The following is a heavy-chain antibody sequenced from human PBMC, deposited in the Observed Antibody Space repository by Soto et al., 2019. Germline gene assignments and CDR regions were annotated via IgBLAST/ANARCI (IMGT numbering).Heavy chain of an antibody. CDR2: IYYSGST. CDR1: GGSTSSGGYY. D-gene: IGHD2-2*01. V-gene: IGHV4-31*03. J-gene: IGHJ6*02. CDR3: ARTSTVVVPAAIYPYYYYGMDV. Sequence: KPSETLSLTCTVSGGSTSSGGYYWSWIRQHPGKGLEWIGYIYYSGSTYYNPSLKSRVTISVDTSKNQFSLKLSSVTAADTAVYYCARTSTVVVPAAIYPYYYYGMDVWGQGTTVTVSS.